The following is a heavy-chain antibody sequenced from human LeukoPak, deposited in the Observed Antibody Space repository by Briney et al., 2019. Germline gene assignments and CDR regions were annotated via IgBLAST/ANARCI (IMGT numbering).Heavy chain of an antibody. CDR1: GGSMSNSY. D-gene: IGHD3-22*01. V-gene: IGHV4-4*07. CDR3: ARENYYDSSGYSEGMDV. CDR2: MYVSGTT. J-gene: IGHJ6*02. Sequence: SETLSLTCTVSGGSMSNSYLTWVRQPAGKGLEWIGRMYVSGTTNYSPSLRSRVTMSIDSSKNQFSLRLSSVTVADTAVYYCARENYYDSSGYSEGMDVWGQGTTVTVS.